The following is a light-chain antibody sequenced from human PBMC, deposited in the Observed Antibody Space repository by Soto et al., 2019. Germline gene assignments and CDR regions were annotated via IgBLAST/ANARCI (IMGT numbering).Light chain of an antibody. CDR3: QQYGSSPLT. J-gene: IGKJ4*01. CDR1: QSVSSSY. Sequence: ELVLTQSPGTLSLSPGERATLSCRASQSVSSSYLGWYQQKPGQAPRLLIYGASSRATGIPDRFRGSGSGTDFSLTISRLEPEDFAVYYCQQYGSSPLTFGGGTKVEIK. V-gene: IGKV3-20*01. CDR2: GAS.